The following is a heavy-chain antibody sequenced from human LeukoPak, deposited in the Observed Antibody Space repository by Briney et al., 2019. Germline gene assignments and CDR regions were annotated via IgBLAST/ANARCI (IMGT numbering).Heavy chain of an antibody. V-gene: IGHV3-21*01. D-gene: IGHD2-21*01. CDR3: ARFAEVYYYVDV. Sequence: GALRLSCAASGFTVSSNYMSWVRQAPGKGLEWVASIRSYSSYIHYADSVKGRFTISRDDAKKSLYLQMDSLRAEDTAVYFCARFAEVYYYVDVWGTGTTVIVSS. CDR1: GFTVSSNY. CDR2: IRSYSSYI. J-gene: IGHJ6*03.